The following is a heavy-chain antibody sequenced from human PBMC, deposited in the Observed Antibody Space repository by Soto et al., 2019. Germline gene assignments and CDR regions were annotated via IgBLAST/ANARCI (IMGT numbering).Heavy chain of an antibody. CDR2: ISYDGNNK. Sequence: GGSLRLSCAASGFTFSTYGMHWVRQAPGKGLEWVAIISYDGNNKYYADSVKGRFTISGDNSKNTLFLQMNNLRAEDTAVYYCVKDRSDYNDYVQDQWGQGTLVTVSS. V-gene: IGHV3-30*18. CDR1: GFTFSTYG. D-gene: IGHD4-17*01. CDR3: VKDRSDYNDYVQDQ. J-gene: IGHJ4*02.